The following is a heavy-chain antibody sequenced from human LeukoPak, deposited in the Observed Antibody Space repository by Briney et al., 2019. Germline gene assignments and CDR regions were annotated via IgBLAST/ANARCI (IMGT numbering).Heavy chain of an antibody. CDR2: FDPEDGET. V-gene: IGHV1-24*01. J-gene: IGHJ5*02. D-gene: IGHD3-9*01. Sequence: ASVKHSPSVSGYTLTELSMHWVRQAPGKGLEWMGGFDPEDGETIYAQKFQGRVSMTEDTSTDTAYMELSSLRSEDTAVYYCATSALLTGYSYNWFDHWGQGTLVTVSS. CDR3: ATSALLTGYSYNWFDH. CDR1: GYTLTELS.